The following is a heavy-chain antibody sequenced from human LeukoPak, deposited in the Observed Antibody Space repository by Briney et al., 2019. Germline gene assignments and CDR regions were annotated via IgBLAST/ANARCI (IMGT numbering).Heavy chain of an antibody. CDR3: ARQGGGFWYFDL. Sequence: SETMSLTCTVSGGSISSYYWSWIRQPPGKGLEWIGYIYYSGSTNYNPSLKSRVTISVDTSKNQFSLKLSSVTAADTAVYYCARQGGGFWYFDLWGRGTLVTVSS. D-gene: IGHD6-25*01. J-gene: IGHJ2*01. V-gene: IGHV4-59*08. CDR1: GGSISSYY. CDR2: IYYSGST.